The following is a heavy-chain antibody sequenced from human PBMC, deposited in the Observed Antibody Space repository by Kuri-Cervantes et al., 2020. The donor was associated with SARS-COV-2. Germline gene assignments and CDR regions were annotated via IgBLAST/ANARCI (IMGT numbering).Heavy chain of an antibody. V-gene: IGHV3-21*01. CDR3: ARDGGPREQQLGV. J-gene: IGHJ6*04. CDR1: GFTFSSYS. D-gene: IGHD6-13*01. Sequence: GGSLRLSCAASGFTFSSYSMNWVRQAPGKGLEWVSSISSSSSYIYYADSVKGRFTISRDNAKNSLYLQMNSLRAEDTAVYYCARDGGPREQQLGVRGKGTTVTVSS. CDR2: ISSSSSYI.